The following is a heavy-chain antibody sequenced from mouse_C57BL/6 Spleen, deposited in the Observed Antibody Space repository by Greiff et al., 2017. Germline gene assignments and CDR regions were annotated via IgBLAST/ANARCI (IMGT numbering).Heavy chain of an antibody. J-gene: IGHJ2*01. CDR3: ARTGGNYV. CDR2: IYPGDGDT. D-gene: IGHD2-1*01. Sequence: QVQLQQSGPELVKPGASVTISCKASGYAFSSSWMNWVKQRPGKGLEWIGRIYPGDGDTNYNGKFKGKATLTADKSSSTAYMQLSSLTSEDSAVYFCARTGGNYVWGQGTTLTVSS. V-gene: IGHV1-82*01. CDR1: GYAFSSSW.